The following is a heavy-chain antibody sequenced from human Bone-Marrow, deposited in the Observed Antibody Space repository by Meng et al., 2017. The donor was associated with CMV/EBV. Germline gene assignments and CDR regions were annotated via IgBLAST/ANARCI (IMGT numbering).Heavy chain of an antibody. D-gene: IGHD3-9*01. V-gene: IGHV3-11*01. Sequence: GESLKISCAASGFTFSDYYMSWIRQAPGKGLEWVSYISSSGSTIYYADSVKGRFTISRDNAKNTVYLQMNSLRAEDTAKYYCAKGGRSTDWSFDYWGQATLVTSPQ. CDR1: GFTFSDYY. CDR2: ISSSGSTI. J-gene: IGHJ4*02. CDR3: AKGGRSTDWSFDY.